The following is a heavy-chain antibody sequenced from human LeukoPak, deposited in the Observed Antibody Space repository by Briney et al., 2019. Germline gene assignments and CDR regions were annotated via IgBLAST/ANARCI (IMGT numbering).Heavy chain of an antibody. CDR3: ARTTAPYSSSWYSDY. D-gene: IGHD6-13*01. J-gene: IGHJ4*02. CDR2: IIPIFGTA. Sequence: SVKVSCKASGYTFTGYYMHWVRQAPGQGLEWMGGIIPIFGTANYAQKFQGRVTITADESTSTAYMELSSLRSEDTAVYYCARTTAPYSSSWYSDYWGQGTLVTVSS. CDR1: GYTFTGYY. V-gene: IGHV1-69*13.